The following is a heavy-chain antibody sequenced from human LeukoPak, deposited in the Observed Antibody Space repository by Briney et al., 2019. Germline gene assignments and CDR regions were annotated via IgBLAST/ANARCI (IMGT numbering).Heavy chain of an antibody. V-gene: IGHV3-30*03. CDR2: ISYDGSNT. D-gene: IGHD2-15*01. J-gene: IGHJ4*02. Sequence: GGSLRLSCAASGFTFSSRAMYWVRQAPGKGLEWVAGISYDGSNTYYVDSVKGRFTISGDNSKNTLYLQMDSLRTEDTAVYYCARHSGGIDYWGQGTLVTVSS. CDR1: GFTFSSRA. CDR3: ARHSGGIDY.